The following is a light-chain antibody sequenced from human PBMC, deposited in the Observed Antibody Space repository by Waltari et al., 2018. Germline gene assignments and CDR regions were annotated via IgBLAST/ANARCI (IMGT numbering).Light chain of an antibody. J-gene: IGLJ2*01. CDR2: EVN. V-gene: IGLV2-8*01. CDR1: SSDLGDYNY. CDR3: SSYAGSNSLHVI. Sequence: QSALTQPPSASGSPGQSVTISCTETSSDLGDYNYVSWYQQHPDKAPNLVIYEVNKRPSGVPGRCSGSKSGNTASLAVSGLQTEDEAEYYCSSYAGSNSLHVIFGGGTKLTVL.